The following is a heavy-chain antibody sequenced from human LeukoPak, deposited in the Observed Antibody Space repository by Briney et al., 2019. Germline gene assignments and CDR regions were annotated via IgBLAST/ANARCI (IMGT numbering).Heavy chain of an antibody. CDR3: AKDRRGYSYGYPLILPDY. D-gene: IGHD5-18*01. Sequence: SKTLSLTCTVSGGSISSSSSFWAWIRQPPGKGLEWIGSFYYIGSTYYNPSLKSRVTISVDTSKNQLSLKLNSVTTADTAVYYCAKDRRGYSYGYPLILPDYWGQGTLVTVSS. V-gene: IGHV4-39*02. J-gene: IGHJ4*02. CDR1: GGSISSSSSF. CDR2: FYYIGST.